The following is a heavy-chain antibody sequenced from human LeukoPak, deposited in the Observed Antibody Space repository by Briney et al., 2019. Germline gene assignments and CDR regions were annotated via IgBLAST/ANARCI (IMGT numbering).Heavy chain of an antibody. CDR3: ARDRTGSFEWSYDP. CDR1: VYTFTSYG. J-gene: IGHJ5*02. V-gene: IGHV1-18*01. D-gene: IGHD3-3*01. Sequence: ASVKVSCKASVYTFTSYGISWVRQAPGQGLEWMGWISAYNGNTNYAQKLQGRVTMTTDTSTSTAYMELRSLRSDDTAVCYCARDRTGSFEWSYDPWGQGTLVTVSS. CDR2: ISAYNGNT.